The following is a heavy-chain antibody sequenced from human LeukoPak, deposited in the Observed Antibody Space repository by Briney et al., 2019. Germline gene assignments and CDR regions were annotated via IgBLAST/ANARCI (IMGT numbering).Heavy chain of an antibody. D-gene: IGHD2-15*01. Sequence: GGSLRLSCVASGFTFEDYGMSWVRQVPGKGLEWVSDISWNGGSTGYADSVKGRFTIARDNSKNTLSLQMNSLRAEDTAIYYCAKNGDRGAYCSGGSCYPYYYYYMDVWGKGTTVTISS. CDR2: ISWNGGST. CDR3: AKNGDRGAYCSGGSCYPYYYYYMDV. V-gene: IGHV3-20*04. CDR1: GFTFEDYG. J-gene: IGHJ6*03.